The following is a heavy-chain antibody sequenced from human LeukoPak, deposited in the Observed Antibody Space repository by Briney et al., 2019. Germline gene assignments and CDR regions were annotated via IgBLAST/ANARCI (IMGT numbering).Heavy chain of an antibody. Sequence: SETLSLTCTVSGGSISSYYWSWIRQPPGKGLEWIGYSYYTGSTNYNPSLKSRATISVDTSKNQFSLNPRSVTAADTAMYYCATSRSGYSYADYWGQGTLVTVSS. CDR1: GGSISSYY. J-gene: IGHJ4*02. V-gene: IGHV4-59*08. CDR3: ATSRSGYSYADY. D-gene: IGHD5-18*01. CDR2: SYYTGST.